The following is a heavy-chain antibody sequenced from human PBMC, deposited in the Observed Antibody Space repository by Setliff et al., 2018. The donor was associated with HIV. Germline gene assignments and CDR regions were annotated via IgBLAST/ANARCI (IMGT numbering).Heavy chain of an antibody. CDR3: ARHPVDTAMVYWYFDL. Sequence: LSLTCAVYGGSFSVYYWSWIRQPPGKGLEWIGEINHSGSTNYNPSLKSRVTISVDTSKNQFSLKLSSVTAADTAVYYCARHPVDTAMVYWYFDLWGRGTLVTVSS. CDR2: INHSGST. CDR1: GGSFSVYY. V-gene: IGHV4-34*01. D-gene: IGHD5-18*01. J-gene: IGHJ2*01.